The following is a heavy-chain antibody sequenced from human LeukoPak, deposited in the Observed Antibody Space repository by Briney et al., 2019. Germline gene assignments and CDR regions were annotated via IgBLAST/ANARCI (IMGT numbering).Heavy chain of an antibody. CDR1: GASISSYY. Sequence: SETLSLTCTVSGASISSYYWSWIRQPPGKGLDWIGYIYYSVSTNYNPSLKSRVAISVDTSKNQVSLRLSSVTAADTAAYYCARGGSIVGATPHDAFDIWGQGTVVTVS. CDR2: IYYSVST. V-gene: IGHV4-59*01. J-gene: IGHJ3*02. CDR3: ARGGSIVGATPHDAFDI. D-gene: IGHD1-26*01.